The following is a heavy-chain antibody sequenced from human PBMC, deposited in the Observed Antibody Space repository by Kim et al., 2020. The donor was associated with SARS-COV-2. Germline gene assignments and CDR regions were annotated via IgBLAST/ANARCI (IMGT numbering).Heavy chain of an antibody. J-gene: IGHJ3*02. CDR2: IYSGGST. D-gene: IGHD1-1*01. CDR3: ARELVGTTGDDAFDI. V-gene: IGHV3-66*02. CDR1: GFTVSSNY. Sequence: GGSLRLSCAASGFTVSSNYMSWVRQAPGKGLEWVSVIYSGGSTYYADSVKGRFTISRDNSKNTLYLQMNSLRAEDTAVYYCARELVGTTGDDAFDIWGQGTMVTVSS.